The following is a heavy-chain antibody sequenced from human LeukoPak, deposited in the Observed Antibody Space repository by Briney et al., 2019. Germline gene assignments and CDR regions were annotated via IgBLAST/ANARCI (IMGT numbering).Heavy chain of an antibody. D-gene: IGHD3-16*01. CDR1: GGSISSGDYY. CDR2: IYYTGIT. V-gene: IGHV4-30-4*01. CDR3: AASSGVTLGRF. Sequence: NPSQTLSLTCTVSGGSISSGDYYWSWIRQPPGKGLEWIGYIYYTGITSYNPSLKSRVTMSVDTSMNQVSLKVTSLTAADTAVYYCAASSGVTLGRFWGQGALVTVSS. J-gene: IGHJ4*02.